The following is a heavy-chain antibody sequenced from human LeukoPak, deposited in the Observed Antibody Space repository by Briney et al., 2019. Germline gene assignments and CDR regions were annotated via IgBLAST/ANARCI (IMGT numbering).Heavy chain of an antibody. D-gene: IGHD3-22*01. V-gene: IGHV4-31*03. CDR1: GGSISSGGYY. CDR3: ASQGYDSSGYSNWFDP. J-gene: IGHJ5*02. CDR2: IYYSGST. Sequence: PSETLSLTCTVSGGSISSGGYYWSWIRQHPGKGLEWIEYIYYSGSTYYNPSLKSRVTISVDTSKNQFSLKLSSVTAADTAVYYCASQGYDSSGYSNWFDPWGQGTLVTVSS.